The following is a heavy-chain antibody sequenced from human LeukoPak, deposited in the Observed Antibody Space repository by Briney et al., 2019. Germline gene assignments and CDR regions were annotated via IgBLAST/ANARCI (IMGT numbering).Heavy chain of an antibody. CDR3: ARERSSSWYGDGFDY. CDR2: ISGSGGST. V-gene: IGHV3-23*01. J-gene: IGHJ4*02. CDR1: GFTFSSYA. D-gene: IGHD6-13*01. Sequence: PGGSLRLSCAASGFTFSSYAMSWVRQAPGKGLEWVSAISGSGGSTYYADSVKGRFTISRDNSKNTLYLQMNSLRAEDTAVYYCARERSSSWYGDGFDYWGQGTLVTVSS.